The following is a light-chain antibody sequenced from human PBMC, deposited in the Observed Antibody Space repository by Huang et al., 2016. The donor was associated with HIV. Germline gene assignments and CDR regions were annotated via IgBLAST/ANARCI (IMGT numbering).Light chain of an antibody. Sequence: DIQMTQSPSSLSASIGDRVTITCRASRHIYSYLNWYQHRPGKAPKLLIYDAANLEVGVPSRFSGSGSGRNFTLIISILQPEDFATYYCQQYDSLPRTFGPGTKV. CDR2: DAA. CDR1: RHIYSY. V-gene: IGKV1-33*01. CDR3: QQYDSLPRT. J-gene: IGKJ3*01.